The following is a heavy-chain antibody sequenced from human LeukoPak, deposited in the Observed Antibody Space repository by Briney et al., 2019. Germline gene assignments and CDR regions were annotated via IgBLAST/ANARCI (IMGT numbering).Heavy chain of an antibody. CDR1: GFTVSSNY. D-gene: IGHD2-21*02. J-gene: IGHJ4*02. Sequence: GSLRLSCAASGFTVSSNYMSWIRQPPGKGLEWIGEINHSGSTNYNPSLKSRVTISVDTSKNQFSLKLSSVTAADTAVYYCAGSIAYCGGDCRLGDYWGQGTLVTVSS. CDR2: INHSGST. V-gene: IGHV4-34*08. CDR3: AGSIAYCGGDCRLGDY.